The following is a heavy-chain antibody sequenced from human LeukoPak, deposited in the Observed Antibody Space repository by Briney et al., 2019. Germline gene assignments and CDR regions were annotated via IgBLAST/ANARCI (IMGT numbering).Heavy chain of an antibody. CDR2: ISSSSSYI. V-gene: IGHV3-21*01. Sequence: GGSLRLSCAASGFTFSSYEMNWVRQAPAKGLEWISSISSSSSYIYYADSVKGRFTISRDNAKNSLYLQMNSLSAEDPAVYYCGKQGSGRTYYFDYWGQGTLVTVSS. CDR1: GFTFSSYE. D-gene: IGHD3-10*01. J-gene: IGHJ4*02. CDR3: GKQGSGRTYYFDY.